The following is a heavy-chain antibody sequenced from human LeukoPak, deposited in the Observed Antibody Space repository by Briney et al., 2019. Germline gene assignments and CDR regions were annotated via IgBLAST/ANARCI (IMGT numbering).Heavy chain of an antibody. D-gene: IGHD4-23*01. Sequence: PSETLSLTCTVSGGSISSSSYYWGWIRQPPGKGLEWIGSIYYSGSTYYNPSLKSRVTISVDTSKNQFSLKLSSVTAADTAVYYCARAPKGYGGNFRARRFDYWGQGTLVTVSS. CDR1: GGSISSSSYY. CDR2: IYYSGST. CDR3: ARAPKGYGGNFRARRFDY. J-gene: IGHJ4*02. V-gene: IGHV4-39*01.